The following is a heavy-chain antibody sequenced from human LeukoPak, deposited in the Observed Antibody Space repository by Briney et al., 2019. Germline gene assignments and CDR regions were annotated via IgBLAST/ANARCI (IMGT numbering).Heavy chain of an antibody. J-gene: IGHJ4*02. CDR3: ARHEETCSGGYCFLDYFDN. CDR1: GYTFTGYY. CDR2: INPNSGGT. V-gene: IGHV1-2*02. Sequence: ASVKVSCKASGYTFTGYYMHWVRQAPGQGLEWMGWINPNSGGTNYAQKFQGRVTMTRDTSISTAYMELSRLRSDDTAVYYCARHEETCSGGYCFLDYFDNWGQGTLVTVSS. D-gene: IGHD2-15*01.